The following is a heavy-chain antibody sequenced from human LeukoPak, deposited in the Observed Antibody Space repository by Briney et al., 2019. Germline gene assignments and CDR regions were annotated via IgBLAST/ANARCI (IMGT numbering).Heavy chain of an antibody. CDR3: ARDPGYCSSTSCYLGGIYYYYYYGMDV. CDR2: ISAYNGNT. D-gene: IGHD2-2*01. V-gene: IGHV1-18*01. J-gene: IGHJ6*02. Sequence: ASVKVSCKASGYTFTSYGISWVRQAPGQGLEWMGWISAYNGNTNYAQKLQGRVTVTTDTSTSTAYMELRSLRSDDTAVYYCARDPGYCSSTSCYLGGIYYYYYYGMDVCGQGTTVTVSS. CDR1: GYTFTSYG.